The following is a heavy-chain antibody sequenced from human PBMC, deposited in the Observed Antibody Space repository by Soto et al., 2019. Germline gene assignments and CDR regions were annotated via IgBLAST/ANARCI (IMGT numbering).Heavy chain of an antibody. D-gene: IGHD3-10*01. CDR1: GFTFSSYA. Sequence: GGSLRLSCAASGFTFSSYAMSWVRQAPGKGLEWVSAISGSGGSTYYADSVKGRFTISRDNSKNTLYLQMDSLRAEDTAVYYCAKDRSYYYAKPAFDIWGQGTMVTVSS. J-gene: IGHJ3*02. CDR2: ISGSGGST. V-gene: IGHV3-23*01. CDR3: AKDRSYYYAKPAFDI.